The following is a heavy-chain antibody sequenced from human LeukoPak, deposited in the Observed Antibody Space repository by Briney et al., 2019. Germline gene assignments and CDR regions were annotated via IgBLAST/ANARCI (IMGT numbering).Heavy chain of an antibody. CDR1: GFTFSSYA. CDR2: ISSSGSSI. D-gene: IGHD4-17*01. J-gene: IGHJ4*02. CDR3: AREGAFGDRDY. V-gene: IGHV3-48*03. Sequence: GGSLRLSCAASGFTFSSYALSWVRQAPGKGLECVSYISSSGSSIYYADSVKGRFTISRDNAKNSLYLQMNSLRAEDTAVYYCAREGAFGDRDYWGQGTLVTVSS.